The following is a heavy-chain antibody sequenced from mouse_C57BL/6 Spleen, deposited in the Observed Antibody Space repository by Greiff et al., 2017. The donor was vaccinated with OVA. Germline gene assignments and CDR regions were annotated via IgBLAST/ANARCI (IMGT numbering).Heavy chain of an antibody. CDR1: GFTFSDYY. D-gene: IGHD2-1*01. Sequence: EVKVVESGGGLVQPGGSLKLSCAASGFTFSDYYMYWVRQTPEKRLEWVAYISNGGGSTYYPDTVKGRFTISRDNAKNTLYLQMSRLKSEDTAMYYCARQGIYYGNYADYWGQGTTLTVSS. V-gene: IGHV5-12*01. CDR2: ISNGGGST. CDR3: ARQGIYYGNYADY. J-gene: IGHJ2*01.